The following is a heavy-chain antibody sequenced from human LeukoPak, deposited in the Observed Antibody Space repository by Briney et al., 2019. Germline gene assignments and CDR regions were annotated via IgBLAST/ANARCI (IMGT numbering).Heavy chain of an antibody. CDR2: IRYDGSNK. CDR3: AKPRGSSWDNWFDP. J-gene: IGHJ5*02. Sequence: GGSLRLSCAASGFTLRSYTMNWVRQAPGKGLEWVAFIRYDGSNKYYADSVKGRFTISRDNSKNTLYLQMNSLRAEDTAAYYCAKPRGSSWDNWFDPWGQGTLVTVSS. CDR1: GFTLRSYT. V-gene: IGHV3-30*02. D-gene: IGHD6-13*01.